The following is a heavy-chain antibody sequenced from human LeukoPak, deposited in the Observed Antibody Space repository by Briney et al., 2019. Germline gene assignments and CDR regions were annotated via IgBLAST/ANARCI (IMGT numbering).Heavy chain of an antibody. Sequence: SETLSLTCTVSGGSISGYYWSWIRQPPGKGLEWIGEINHSGSTNYNPSLNSRVTISVDTSKNQFSLKLSSVTAADTAVFYCARTPRDGYNSPYFDYWGQGTLVTVSS. CDR2: INHSGST. J-gene: IGHJ4*02. V-gene: IGHV4-34*01. D-gene: IGHD5-24*01. CDR1: GGSISGYY. CDR3: ARTPRDGYNSPYFDY.